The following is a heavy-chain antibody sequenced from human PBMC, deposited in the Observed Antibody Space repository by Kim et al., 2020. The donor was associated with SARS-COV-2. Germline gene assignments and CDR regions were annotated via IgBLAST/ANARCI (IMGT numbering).Heavy chain of an antibody. J-gene: IGHJ4*02. CDR2: ISGGGDRA. Sequence: GGSLRLSYTASGFTFSTYAMTWVRQAPGKGLEWVADISGGGDRANYADSVKGRFSIYRDNSKNTLSLQMNTLRVEDTAIYHCAKFLSAFHNYFDSWGQGTLVSVSA. D-gene: IGHD3-16*01. CDR1: GFTFSTYA. V-gene: IGHV3-23*01. CDR3: AKFLSAFHNYFDS.